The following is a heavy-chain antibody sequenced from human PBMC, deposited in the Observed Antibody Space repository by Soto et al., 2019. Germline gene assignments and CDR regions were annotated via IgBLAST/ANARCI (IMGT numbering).Heavy chain of an antibody. J-gene: IGHJ5*02. CDR3: ARDMHAGFTHCFDP. V-gene: IGHV4-59*01. CDR2: IYHSGST. CDR1: GGSFSSYY. Sequence: SETLSLTCTVSGGSFSSYYWSWIRQPPGEGLEWIGYIYHSGSTNYNPSLKSRVTISVDTTKNQFSLKLTSMTAADTAVYYCARDMHAGFTHCFDPWGQGTLVTVSS.